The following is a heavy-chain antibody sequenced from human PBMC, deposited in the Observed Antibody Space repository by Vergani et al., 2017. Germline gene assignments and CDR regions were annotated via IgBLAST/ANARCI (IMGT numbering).Heavy chain of an antibody. V-gene: IGHV3-66*02. D-gene: IGHD6-13*01. J-gene: IGHJ6*02. Sequence: EVQLVESGGGLVQPGGSLRLSCAASGFTVSSNYMSWVRQAPGKGLEWVSVIYSGGSTYYADSVKGRFTISRDNSKNTLYLQMNSLGAEDTAVYYCARGPPEIAAAGTDYGMDVWGQGTTVTVSS. CDR2: IYSGGST. CDR1: GFTVSSNY. CDR3: ARGPPEIAAAGTDYGMDV.